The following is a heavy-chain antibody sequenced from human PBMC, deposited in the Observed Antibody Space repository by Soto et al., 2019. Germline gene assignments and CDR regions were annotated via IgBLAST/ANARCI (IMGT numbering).Heavy chain of an antibody. J-gene: IGHJ4*02. CDR3: ITGIREGY. CDR1: GLTFSDVW. V-gene: IGHV3-15*01. D-gene: IGHD5-18*01. Sequence: EVQLVESGGGLVKPGGSLRLSCAASGLTFSDVWMSWVRQAPGKGLEWVGRIKRETDGGTTDYAARVKGRFTISRDDSKNTLYLQMDSLKTEDTGVYYCITGIREGYWGQGTLVTVSS. CDR2: IKRETDGGTT.